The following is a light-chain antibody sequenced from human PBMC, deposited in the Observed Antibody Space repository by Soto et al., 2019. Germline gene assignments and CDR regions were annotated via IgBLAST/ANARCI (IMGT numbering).Light chain of an antibody. CDR2: AAS. Sequence: IQLTQSPSSLSASVGDRVTITCRASQDITNYLAWYQQKPGKAPNLLIYAASTLQSGVPSRFSGSGSGTDVTLTISSLQPEDFATYYCQQVDTYPFTFGPGTKVDIK. CDR3: QQVDTYPFT. V-gene: IGKV1-9*01. CDR1: QDITNY. J-gene: IGKJ3*01.